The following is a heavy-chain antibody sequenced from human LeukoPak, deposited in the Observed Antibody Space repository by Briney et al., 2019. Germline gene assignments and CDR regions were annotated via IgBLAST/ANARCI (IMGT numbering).Heavy chain of an antibody. J-gene: IGHJ6*03. Sequence: PSETLSLTCTVSGGSISSYYWSWIRQPPGKGLEWIGYIYYSGSTNYNPSLKSRVTISVDTSKNQFSLKLSSVTAADTAVYYCARARIGYSYVYYYYYMDVWGKGTTVTVSS. CDR1: GGSISSYY. CDR3: ARARIGYSYVYYYYYMDV. V-gene: IGHV4-59*01. D-gene: IGHD5-18*01. CDR2: IYYSGST.